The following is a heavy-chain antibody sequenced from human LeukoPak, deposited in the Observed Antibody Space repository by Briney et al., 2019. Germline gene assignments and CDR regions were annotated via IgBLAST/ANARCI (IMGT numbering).Heavy chain of an antibody. D-gene: IGHD3-3*01. CDR3: ARSLRFPNYYYYYMDI. Sequence: SETLSLTCAVYGGSFSGYYWSWLRQPPGKGLEWIGEINHSGSTNYNPSLKSRVTISVDTSKNQFSLKLSSVTAADTAVYYCARSLRFPNYYYYYMDIWGEGTTVTVSS. V-gene: IGHV4-34*01. J-gene: IGHJ6*03. CDR1: GGSFSGYY. CDR2: INHSGST.